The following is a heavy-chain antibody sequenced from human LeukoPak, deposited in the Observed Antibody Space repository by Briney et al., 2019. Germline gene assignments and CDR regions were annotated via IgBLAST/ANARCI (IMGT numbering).Heavy chain of an antibody. CDR2: SGPSGGTR. D-gene: IGHD2-21*02. Sequence: PGGSLRLSCEGSGFMFGKHGLIWVRQAPGKGLDWLSFSGPSGGTRLYADSVKGRFTISRDNAENSVFLQMNSLRVEDTAVYYCARVSPMTDGAFDLWGQGVMVTVSS. CDR3: ARVSPMTDGAFDL. J-gene: IGHJ3*01. V-gene: IGHV3-48*03. CDR1: GFMFGKHG.